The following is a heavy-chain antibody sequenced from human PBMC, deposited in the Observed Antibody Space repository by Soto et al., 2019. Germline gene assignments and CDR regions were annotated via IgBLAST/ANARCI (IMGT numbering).Heavy chain of an antibody. D-gene: IGHD3-10*02. Sequence: ASVKVSCKASGYTFTSYGISWVRQAPGQGLEWMGWISAYNGNTNYAQKLQGWVTMTRDTSISTAYMELSRLRSEDTAVYYCARDVRGVTSGYWGQGTLVTVSS. V-gene: IGHV1-18*01. CDR1: GYTFTSYG. J-gene: IGHJ4*02. CDR3: ARDVRGVTSGY. CDR2: ISAYNGNT.